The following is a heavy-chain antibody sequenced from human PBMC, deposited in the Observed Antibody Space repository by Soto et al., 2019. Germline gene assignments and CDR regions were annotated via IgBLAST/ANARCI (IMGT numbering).Heavy chain of an antibody. V-gene: IGHV3-7*01. CDR1: GFTFSFYW. J-gene: IGHJ6*03. D-gene: IGHD3-10*01. Sequence: EVQLVESGGGLVQPGGSLRLSCAASGFTFSFYWMSWVGQAPGKGLEWVANIKEDGSEKYYVDSVKGRFTISRDNAKNSLYLQMNSLRAEDTAVYYCARGRMVRGVTFYYYYYMDVWGKGTTVTVS. CDR3: ARGRMVRGVTFYYYYYMDV. CDR2: IKEDGSEK.